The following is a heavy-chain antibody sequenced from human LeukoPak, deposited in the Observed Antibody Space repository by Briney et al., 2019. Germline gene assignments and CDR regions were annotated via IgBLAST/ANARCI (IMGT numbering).Heavy chain of an antibody. CDR1: GFTFSSYW. Sequence: PGGSLRLSCAASGFTFSSYWMQWVRQAPGEGLVWLSRIKGDGSGTNYAGSVKGRFIISRDNAKNTLSLQMNSLRAEDTAIYYCVRPYDSSGYQWNDAFDIWGQGTMVTVSP. D-gene: IGHD3-22*01. CDR2: IKGDGSGT. V-gene: IGHV3-74*01. J-gene: IGHJ3*02. CDR3: VRPYDSSGYQWNDAFDI.